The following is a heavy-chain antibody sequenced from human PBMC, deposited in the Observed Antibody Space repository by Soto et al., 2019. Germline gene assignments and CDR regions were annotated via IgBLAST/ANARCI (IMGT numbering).Heavy chain of an antibody. CDR3: ARVLRNVLRFLECPLDV. V-gene: IGHV3-7*01. J-gene: IGHJ6*02. CDR1: GFAFISYW. D-gene: IGHD3-3*01. CDR2: IKQDGSEK. Sequence: PGGSLRLSCAASGFAFISYWIIWCGHSPGKGLEWVANIKQDGSEKYYVDSVKGRFTISRDNARNSLYLQMNSLRAEDTAVYYCARVLRNVLRFLECPLDVWGQGTTVTVSS.